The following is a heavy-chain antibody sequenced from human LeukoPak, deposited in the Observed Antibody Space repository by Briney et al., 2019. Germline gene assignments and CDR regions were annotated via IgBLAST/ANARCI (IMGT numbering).Heavy chain of an antibody. V-gene: IGHV3-7*01. J-gene: IGHJ3*02. CDR1: GFTFSSYW. Sequence: GGSLRLPCAASGFTFSSYWMSWVRQVPGKGLEWVANIKQDGSEKYYVDSVKGRFTISRDNAKNSLYLQMNSLRAEDTAVYYCARDRRGYSYGDDAFDIWGQGTMVTVSS. D-gene: IGHD5-18*01. CDR3: ARDRRGYSYGDDAFDI. CDR2: IKQDGSEK.